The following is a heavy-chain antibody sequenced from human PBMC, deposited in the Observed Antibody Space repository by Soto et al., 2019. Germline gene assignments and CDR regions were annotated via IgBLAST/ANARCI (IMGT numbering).Heavy chain of an antibody. CDR3: ARDRTEWLHPDGAFDI. CDR2: ISSSSSYI. Sequence: VQLVESGGGLVKPGGSLRLSCAASGFTFSSYSMNWVRQAPGKGLEWVSSISSSSSYIYYADSVKGRFTISRDNAKNSLYLQMNSLRAEDTAVYYCARDRTEWLHPDGAFDIWGQGTMVTVSS. D-gene: IGHD5-12*01. CDR1: GFTFSSYS. J-gene: IGHJ3*02. V-gene: IGHV3-21*01.